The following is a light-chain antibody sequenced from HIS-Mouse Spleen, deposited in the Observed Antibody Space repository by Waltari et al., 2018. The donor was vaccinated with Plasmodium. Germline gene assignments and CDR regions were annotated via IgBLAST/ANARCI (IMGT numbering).Light chain of an antibody. CDR1: SSAVGSYNL. CDR3: CSYAGSSTFVV. CDR2: EGS. J-gene: IGLJ2*01. V-gene: IGLV2-23*03. Sequence: QSALTQPASVSGSPGQSITISCTGTSSAVGSYNLVSWYQQHPGKAPKLMIYEGSKRPSWVSNPFSGSKSGNTASLTISGLQAEDEADYYCCSYAGSSTFVVFGGGTKLTVL.